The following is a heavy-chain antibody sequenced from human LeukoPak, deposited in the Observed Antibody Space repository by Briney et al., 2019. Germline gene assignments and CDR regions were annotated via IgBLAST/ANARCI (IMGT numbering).Heavy chain of an antibody. D-gene: IGHD3-10*01. CDR1: GFTFDDYA. CDR2: ISWNSGSI. V-gene: IGHV3-9*01. J-gene: IGHJ4*02. CDR3: AKDSNYYGSGSYLGY. Sequence: GGSLRLSCAASGFTFDDYAMHWVRQAPGKGLEWVSGISWNSGSIGYADSVKGRFTISRDNAKNSLYLQMNSLRVEDTGLYYCAKDSNYYGSGSYLGYWGQGTLVTVSS.